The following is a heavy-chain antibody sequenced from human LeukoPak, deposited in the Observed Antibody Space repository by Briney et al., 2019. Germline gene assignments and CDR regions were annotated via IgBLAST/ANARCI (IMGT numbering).Heavy chain of an antibody. CDR3: ASSGNADYFDY. D-gene: IGHD4-23*01. CDR1: GVSISSSSYY. J-gene: IGHJ4*02. V-gene: IGHV4-39*07. CDR2: IYYSGST. Sequence: PSETLSLTCTVSGVSISSSSYYWGWIRQPPGKGLEWIGSIYYSGSTYYNPSLKSRVTISVDTSKNQFSLKLSSVTAADTAVYYCASSGNADYFDYWGQGTLVTVSS.